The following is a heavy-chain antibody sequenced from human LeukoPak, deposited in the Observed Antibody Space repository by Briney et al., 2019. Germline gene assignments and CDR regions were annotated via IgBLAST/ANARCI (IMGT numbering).Heavy chain of an antibody. CDR2: IRQRGSDK. Sequence: GGSLRLSCAASGFTFSNYWMSWVRQAPGKGLEWVANIRQRGSDKYYVDSVKGRFTISRDNAENSLYMQVNSLRAEDTAVYYCARGRYGGNSYYFDYWGQGTLVTVSS. J-gene: IGHJ4*02. V-gene: IGHV3-7*01. D-gene: IGHD4-23*01. CDR3: ARGRYGGNSYYFDY. CDR1: GFTFSNYW.